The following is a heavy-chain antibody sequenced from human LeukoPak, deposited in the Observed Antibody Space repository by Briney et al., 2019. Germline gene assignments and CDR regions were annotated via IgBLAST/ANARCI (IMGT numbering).Heavy chain of an antibody. CDR3: AKVKNDILTGYYSKYYYYYMDV. D-gene: IGHD3-9*01. CDR1: GFTFSSYA. V-gene: IGHV3-23*01. J-gene: IGHJ6*03. Sequence: PGGSLRLSCAASGFTFSSYAMSWVRQAPGKGLEWVSAISGSGGSTYYADSVKGRFTISRDNSRNTLYLQMNSLRAEDTAVYYCAKVKNDILTGYYSKYYYYYMDVWAKGPRSPSP. CDR2: ISGSGGST.